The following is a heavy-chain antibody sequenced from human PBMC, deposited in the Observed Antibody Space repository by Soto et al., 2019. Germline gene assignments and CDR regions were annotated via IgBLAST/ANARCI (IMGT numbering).Heavy chain of an antibody. CDR2: IYYSGST. CDR1: GGPISSYY. D-gene: IGHD3-10*01. CDR3: ARFERYASGSYPFDY. V-gene: IGHV4-59*01. Sequence: SETLSLTCTVSGGPISSYYWSWIRQPPGKGLEWIGYIYYSGSTNYNPSLKSRVTISVDTSRNEFSLKLSSVTAADTAVYYCARFERYASGSYPFDYWGQGTLVTVS. J-gene: IGHJ4*02.